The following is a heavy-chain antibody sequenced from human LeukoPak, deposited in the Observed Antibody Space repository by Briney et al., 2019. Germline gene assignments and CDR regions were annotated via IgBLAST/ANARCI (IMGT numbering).Heavy chain of an antibody. CDR1: GYTLTELS. D-gene: IGHD5-18*01. CDR2: FDPEDGET. CDR3: ARVKDPRVAAMADFDY. Sequence: GASVKVSCKVSGYTLTELSMHWVRQAPGKGLEWMGGFDPEDGETIYAQKFQGRVTMTEDTSTDTAYMELSSLRSEDTAVYYCARVKDPRVAAMADFDYWGQGTLVTVSS. J-gene: IGHJ4*02. V-gene: IGHV1-24*01.